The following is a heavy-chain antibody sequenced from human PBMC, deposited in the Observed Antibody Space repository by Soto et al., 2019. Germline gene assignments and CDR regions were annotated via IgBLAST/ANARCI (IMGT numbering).Heavy chain of an antibody. CDR2: ISGYNGDI. J-gene: IGHJ4*02. CDR3: ARVRIVGAREIDF. D-gene: IGHD1-26*01. CDR1: GYTFNRHG. V-gene: IGHV1-18*04. Sequence: QVHLVQSGGEVKKPGASVKVSCKASGYTFNRHGITWVRQAAGQGLEWMGWISGYNGDINYEQKFQGRVTLSSDTLTSTVYLELKSLTFDDTAVYYCARVRIVGAREIDFWGQGTLVTVSS.